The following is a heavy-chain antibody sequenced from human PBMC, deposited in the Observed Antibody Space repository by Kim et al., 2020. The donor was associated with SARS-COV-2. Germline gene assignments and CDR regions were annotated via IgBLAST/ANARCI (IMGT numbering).Heavy chain of an antibody. CDR3: ARSEGRASWHQFDY. J-gene: IGHJ4*02. CDR1: TDSFSAYY. V-gene: IGHV4-59*01. Sequence: SETLSLTGTVSTDSFSAYYWSWIRQIPGKGLEWIGYIFYSGSTNYNPSLKSRATISWDTSRNQFSLALTSVTQADTAVYYCARSEGRASWHQFDYWGQG. CDR2: IFYSGST.